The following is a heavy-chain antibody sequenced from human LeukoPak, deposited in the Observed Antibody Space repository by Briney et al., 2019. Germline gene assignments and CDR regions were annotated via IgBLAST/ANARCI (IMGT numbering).Heavy chain of an antibody. CDR2: IWYDGSNK. J-gene: IGHJ4*02. CDR1: GFTVSSNY. V-gene: IGHV3-33*08. D-gene: IGHD2-15*01. Sequence: GGSLRLSCAASGFTVSSNYMSWVRQAPGKGLEWVAVIWYDGSNKYYADSVKGRFTISRDNTKNTLYLQMNSLRAEDAAVYYCARGLLIGGFDYWGQGTLVTVSS. CDR3: ARGLLIGGFDY.